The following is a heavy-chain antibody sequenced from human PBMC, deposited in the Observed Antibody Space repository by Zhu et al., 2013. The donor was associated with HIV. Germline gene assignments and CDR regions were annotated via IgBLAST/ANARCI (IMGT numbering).Heavy chain of an antibody. V-gene: IGHV1-2*02. CDR1: GYTFTGYF. D-gene: IGHD3-16*01. CDR3: ARRSPGGNWFDP. J-gene: IGHJ5*02. CDR2: INPNSGGT. Sequence: QVRPGAGLGREVKKPGASVKVSCKASGYTFTGYFIHWVRQAPGQGLEWMGWINPNSGGTNYAQKFQDRVTMTRDTSIRTAYMELTRLRSDDTAVYYCARRSPGGNWFDPWGQGTLVTVSS.